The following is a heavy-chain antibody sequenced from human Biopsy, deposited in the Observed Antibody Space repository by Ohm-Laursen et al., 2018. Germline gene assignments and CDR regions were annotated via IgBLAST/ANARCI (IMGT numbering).Heavy chain of an antibody. V-gene: IGHV4-59*01. Sequence: SGTLSLTCTVSGGSIYNFFWSWIRQPPGKGLEWIGYIYYSGSTNYNPSLRSRVTISVDRSKNQFSLELSSVTAADTAVYYCARVGAGAPSIDYFDHWGQGTLVTVSS. D-gene: IGHD1-26*01. CDR3: ARVGAGAPSIDYFDH. CDR2: IYYSGST. J-gene: IGHJ4*02. CDR1: GGSIYNFF.